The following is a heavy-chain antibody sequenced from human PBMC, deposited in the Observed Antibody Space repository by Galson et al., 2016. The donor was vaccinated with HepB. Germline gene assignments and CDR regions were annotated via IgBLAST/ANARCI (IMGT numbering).Heavy chain of an antibody. D-gene: IGHD6-6*01. CDR3: ARGVVTAARPGGLKHWFEP. CDR1: GYSFDSYW. V-gene: IGHV5-51*01. J-gene: IGHJ5*02. Sequence: QSGAEVTKPGESLKISCKGSGYSFDSYWIAWVRQMPGKGLEWMGIIYAGDSDTKYSPSFQGQVTISADKSTNTAYLQWTSLRASDSAMYYCARGVVTAARPGGLKHWFEPWGQGTLVTVSS. CDR2: IYAGDSDT.